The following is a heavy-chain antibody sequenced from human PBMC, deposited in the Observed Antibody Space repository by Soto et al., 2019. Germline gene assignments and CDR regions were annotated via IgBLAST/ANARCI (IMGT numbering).Heavy chain of an antibody. Sequence: GGSLRLSCVASGFTFNRYGMHWVRQTPGKGLEWVAEISFDGTAKYYAESVKGRFTVSRDNGNNTLHLEMNSLGAKDTAVYFCATGRSTRFDPWGQGTLVTVSS. J-gene: IGHJ5*02. D-gene: IGHD1-1*01. CDR1: GFTFNRYG. V-gene: IGHV3-30*03. CDR2: ISFDGTAK. CDR3: ATGRSTRFDP.